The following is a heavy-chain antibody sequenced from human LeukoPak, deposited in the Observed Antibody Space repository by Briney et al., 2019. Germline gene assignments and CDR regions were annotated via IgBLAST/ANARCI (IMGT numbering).Heavy chain of an antibody. CDR2: IKRDGSDK. Sequence: GGSLRLSCAASGFTFSNYWMSWVRQAPGKGLEWVANIKRDGSDKYYVGSVKGRFTISRDNAKNSLYLQMKSLRAEDTAVYYCARDGGYYSTDFDYWGQGTLVTVSS. D-gene: IGHD3-22*01. CDR3: ARDGGYYSTDFDY. V-gene: IGHV3-7*01. CDR1: GFTFSNYW. J-gene: IGHJ4*02.